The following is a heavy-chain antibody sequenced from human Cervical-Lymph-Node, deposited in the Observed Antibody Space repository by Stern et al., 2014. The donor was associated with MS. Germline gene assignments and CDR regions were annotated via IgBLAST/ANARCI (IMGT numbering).Heavy chain of an antibody. CDR3: ARHVQGFDY. Sequence: EVQLVQSGAEVKTPGESPKISCKLSGYTFTIYYIAWVRQMPGKGLEWMGVIYPYDSDPTSSPSFQGQVAISADKSITTAYLQWSSLRASDTAMYYCARHVQGFDYWGQGTLVTVSS. CDR2: IYPYDSDP. J-gene: IGHJ4*02. CDR1: GYTFTIYY. V-gene: IGHV5-51*01.